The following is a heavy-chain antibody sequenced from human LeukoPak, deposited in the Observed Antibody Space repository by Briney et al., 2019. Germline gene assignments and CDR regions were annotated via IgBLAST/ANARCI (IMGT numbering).Heavy chain of an antibody. V-gene: IGHV3-21*01. Sequence: PGGSLRLSCAASGFTFSSYSMHWVRQAPGKGLEWVSSISSSSSSYSYTYYADSVKGRFTISRDNAKNSLLLQMNSLRAEDTAVYYCARDPVTALEPYFDYWGQGTLVTVSS. D-gene: IGHD2-15*01. CDR1: GFTFSSYS. CDR2: ISSSSSSYSYT. J-gene: IGHJ4*02. CDR3: ARDPVTALEPYFDY.